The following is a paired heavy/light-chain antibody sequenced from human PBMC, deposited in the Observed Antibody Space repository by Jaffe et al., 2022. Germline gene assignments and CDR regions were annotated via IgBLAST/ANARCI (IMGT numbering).Heavy chain of an antibody. CDR1: GFTFSDHY. Sequence: EVQLVESGGGLVQPGGSLRLSCAVSGFTFSDHYMDWVRQAPGKGLEWVGRIRNKAKSYSTDYASSVRGRFTISRDDSKSTVYLQMNSLKTEDTAVYYCARVVPVGGAGYFDYWGQGTLVTVSS. D-gene: IGHD6-19*01. V-gene: IGHV3-72*01. CDR3: ARVVPVGGAGYFDY. J-gene: IGHJ4*02. CDR2: IRNKAKSYST.
Light chain of an antibody. CDR3: QQYNKWPPGT. CDR2: DAS. J-gene: IGKJ1*01. CDR1: QSVSSN. V-gene: IGKV3-15*01. Sequence: EIVMTQSPATLSVSPGERATLSCRASQSVSSNLAWYQHKPGQGPRLLIYDASTRATGIPARFSGSGSGTEFSLTISSLQSEDFAVYYCQQYNKWPPGTFGQGTKVEIK.